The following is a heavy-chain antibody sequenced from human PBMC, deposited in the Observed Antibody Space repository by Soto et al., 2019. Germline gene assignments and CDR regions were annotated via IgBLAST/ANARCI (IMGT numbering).Heavy chain of an antibody. CDR3: ARGHIVYYDFWSGHDY. V-gene: IGHV4-34*01. Sequence: SETLSLTCAVYGGSFSGYYWSWIRQPPGKGLKWIGEINHSGSTNYNPSLKSRVTISVDTSKNQFSLKLSSVTAADTAVYYCARGHIVYYDFWSGHDYWGQGTLVTVSS. D-gene: IGHD3-3*01. CDR2: INHSGST. CDR1: GGSFSGYY. J-gene: IGHJ4*02.